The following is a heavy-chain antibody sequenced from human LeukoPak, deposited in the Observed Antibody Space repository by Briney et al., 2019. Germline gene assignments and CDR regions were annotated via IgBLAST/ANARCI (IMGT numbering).Heavy chain of an antibody. CDR3: AKDLELAPFDY. Sequence: GGSLRLSCAASGFTVSSNYMSWVRQAPGKGLEWVSVIYSGGSTYYADSVKGRFIISRDNSKDTLYLQMNSLGAEDTAVYYCAKDLELAPFDYWGQGTLVTVSS. CDR1: GFTVSSNY. CDR2: IYSGGST. D-gene: IGHD1-26*01. J-gene: IGHJ4*02. V-gene: IGHV3-53*05.